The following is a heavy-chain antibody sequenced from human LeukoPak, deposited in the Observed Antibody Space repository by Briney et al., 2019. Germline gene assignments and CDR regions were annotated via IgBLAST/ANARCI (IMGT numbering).Heavy chain of an antibody. CDR1: GFPFDEHA. CDR2: MSYSSETI. V-gene: IGHV3-9*01. D-gene: IGHD3-22*01. J-gene: IGHJ1*01. Sequence: GGSLRLSCAASGFPFDEHAMHWVRQAPGKGLEWVSGMSYSSETIGYVDSVKGRFTISRDNSKNTLYLQMNSLRAEDTAVYYCAKASHYYDSSGPPIAEYFQHWGQGTLVTVSS. CDR3: AKASHYYDSSGPPIAEYFQH.